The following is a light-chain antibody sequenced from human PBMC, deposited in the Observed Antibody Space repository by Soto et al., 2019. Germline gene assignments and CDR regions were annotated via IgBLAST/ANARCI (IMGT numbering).Light chain of an antibody. V-gene: IGLV2-14*01. CDR1: SSDVGGYNY. Sequence: QSALTQPASVSGFPGQSITISCTGTSSDVGGYNYVSWYQQHPGKAPKLMIYDVSNRPSGVSNRFSGSKSGNTASLTISGLQAEDEADYYCSSYRSSSTLGGVFGTGTKLT. J-gene: IGLJ1*01. CDR2: DVS. CDR3: SSYRSSSTLGGV.